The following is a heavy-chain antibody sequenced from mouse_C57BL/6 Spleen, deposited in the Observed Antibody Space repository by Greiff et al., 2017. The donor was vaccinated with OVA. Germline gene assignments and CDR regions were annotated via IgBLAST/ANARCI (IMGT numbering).Heavy chain of an antibody. CDR2: ISDGGSYT. CDR1: GFTFSSYA. V-gene: IGHV5-4*01. J-gene: IGHJ4*01. Sequence: EVMLVESGGGLVKPGGSLKLSCAASGFTFSSYAMSWVRQTPEKRLEWVATISDGGSYTYYPDNVKGRFTISRDNAKNNLYLQMSHLKSEDTAMYYCARDPNFYYYAMDYWGQGTSVTVSS. CDR3: ARDPNFYYYAMDY.